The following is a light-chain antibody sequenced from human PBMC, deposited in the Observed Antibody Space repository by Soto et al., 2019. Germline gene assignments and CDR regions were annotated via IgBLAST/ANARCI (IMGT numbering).Light chain of an antibody. CDR2: DVS. CDR3: CSYAGSYTEV. Sequence: QSALTQPRSVSGSPGQSVTISCTGTSSDVGDYNYVSWYQQHPGKAPKLMIYDVSKRPSGVPDRFSGSKSGNTASLTISGLQAEDEADYHCCSYAGSYTEVFGGGTQLTVL. V-gene: IGLV2-11*01. J-gene: IGLJ2*01. CDR1: SSDVGDYNY.